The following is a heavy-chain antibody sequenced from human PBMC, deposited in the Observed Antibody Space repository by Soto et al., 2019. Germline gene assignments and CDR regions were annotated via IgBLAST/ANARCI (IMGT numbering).Heavy chain of an antibody. J-gene: IGHJ5*02. CDR3: ARGIQEGFDP. V-gene: IGHV4-30-4*01. CDR1: GDSLTNGDYY. Sequence: QVSIQESGPGLVKPSQTLSLTCVVSGDSLTNGDYYWSWIRQPPGKDLAWIAYIYYNGITHYNASLKSRVTISLDPSKNHFSLKMTSVTGADTAVYSCARGIQEGFDPWGQGTLVTVSS. D-gene: IGHD5-18*01. CDR2: IYYNGIT.